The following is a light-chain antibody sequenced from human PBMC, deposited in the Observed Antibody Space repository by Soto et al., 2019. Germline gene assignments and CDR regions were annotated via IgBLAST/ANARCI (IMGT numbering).Light chain of an antibody. Sequence: IELTHSPGTLSLSPGDRATLSCSSSQTISSTYLAWYQQKPGQAPRLLIYGASTRATGIPARFSGSGSGTEFTLTISSLQSEDFAVYYCQQYNNWLSITFGQGTKVDIK. CDR2: GAS. CDR3: QQYNNWLSIT. J-gene: IGKJ1*01. V-gene: IGKV3-15*01. CDR1: QTISSTY.